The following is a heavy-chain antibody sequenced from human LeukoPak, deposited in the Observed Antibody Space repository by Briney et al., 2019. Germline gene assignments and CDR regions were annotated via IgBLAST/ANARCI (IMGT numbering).Heavy chain of an antibody. Sequence: PSGTLCLTCTASGGTFSSNGKFWGRLPPPPGLGLEWVRSFRASTTTYYNPSLRRRTAISEDTSKTQFPLTLSPRTDANSSFYFGARHDDYPGNSQADGFDVWGQGTMVTVSS. J-gene: IGHJ3*01. CDR3: ARHDDYPGNSQADGFDV. D-gene: IGHD4-23*01. V-gene: IGHV4-39*01. CDR1: GGTFSSNGKF. CDR2: FRASTTT.